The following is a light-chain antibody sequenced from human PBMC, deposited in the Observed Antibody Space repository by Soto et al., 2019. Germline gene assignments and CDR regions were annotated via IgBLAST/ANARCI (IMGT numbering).Light chain of an antibody. CDR3: SSYTSSSTRV. V-gene: IGLV2-14*01. J-gene: IGLJ1*01. CDR1: NSDVGGYNY. Sequence: QSVLTQPASGSGSPGQSITISCTGNNSDVGGYNYVSWYQQHPGKAPKLMIYDVSNRPSGVSNRFSGSKSGNTASLTISGLQAEDEADYYCSSYTSSSTRVFGTGTKVTVL. CDR2: DVS.